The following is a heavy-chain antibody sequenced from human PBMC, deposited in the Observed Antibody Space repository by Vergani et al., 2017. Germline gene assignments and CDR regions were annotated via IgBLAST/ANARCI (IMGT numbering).Heavy chain of an antibody. D-gene: IGHD6-19*01. CDR1: GGSVSSGSYY. CDR2: IYYSGST. V-gene: IGHV4-61*01. CDR3: ARDPRGWPNDAFDI. Sequence: QVQLQESGPGLVKPSETLSLTCTVSGGSVSSGSYYWSWIRQPPGKGLEWIGYIYYSGSTNYNPSLKSRVTISVDTSKNQFSLKLSSVTAADTAVYYCARDPRGWPNDAFDIWGQGTMVTVSS. J-gene: IGHJ3*02.